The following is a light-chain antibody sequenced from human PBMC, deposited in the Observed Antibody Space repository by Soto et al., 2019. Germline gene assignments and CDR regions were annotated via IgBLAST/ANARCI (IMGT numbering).Light chain of an antibody. CDR1: NSDVGSYNL. J-gene: IGLJ1*01. Sequence: QSALTQPASVSGSPGQSITISCTGTNSDVGSYNLVSWYQQHPGKAPKLMIYEVSKRPSGVSNRFSGSKSGNTASLTISGLQAEDEADYYYCSYAGGTTYVFGTGTKVTVL. CDR3: CSYAGGTTYV. V-gene: IGLV2-23*02. CDR2: EVS.